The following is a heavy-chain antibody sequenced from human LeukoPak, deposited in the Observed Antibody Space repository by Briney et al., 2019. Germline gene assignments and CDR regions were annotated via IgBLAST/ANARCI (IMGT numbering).Heavy chain of an antibody. D-gene: IGHD1-14*01. V-gene: IGHV3-43D*04. CDR1: GFTFDDYA. Sequence: GGSLRLSCAASGFTFDDYAMHWVRQAPGKGLEWVSLISWDGGSTCYADSVKGRFTISRDNSKNSLYLQMNSLRAEDTALYYCAKAGHGSLYYFDYWGQGTLVTVSS. J-gene: IGHJ4*02. CDR3: AKAGHGSLYYFDY. CDR2: ISWDGGST.